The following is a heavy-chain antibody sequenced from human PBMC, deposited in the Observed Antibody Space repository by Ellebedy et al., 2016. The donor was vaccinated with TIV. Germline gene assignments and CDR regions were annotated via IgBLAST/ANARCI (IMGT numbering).Heavy chain of an antibody. Sequence: ASVKVSCKASGYTFTDYDINWVRHATGQGLEWRGWVDPHSGITDNEQKFQSSLTMTWTTSTGTVDIVLSSLTSADTAGYFCARLQRGSGWSSGHYYYGMDVWGQGATVTVAS. J-gene: IGHJ6*02. CDR2: VDPHSGIT. D-gene: IGHD6-19*01. V-gene: IGHV1-8*02. CDR1: GYTFTDYD. CDR3: ARLQRGSGWSSGHYYYGMDV.